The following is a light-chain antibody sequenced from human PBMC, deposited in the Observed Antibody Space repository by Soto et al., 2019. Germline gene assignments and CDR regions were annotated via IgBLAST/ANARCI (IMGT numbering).Light chain of an antibody. J-gene: IGLJ7*01. CDR2: EGS. CDR3: CSYAGSSTFAV. Sequence: QSALTQPASVSGSPEQSITISCTGTSSDVGNYNLVSWYQQHPGKAPKLMIYEGSKRPSGVSNRFSGSKSGNTASLTISGLQAEDEADYYCCSYAGSSTFAVFGGGTQLTVL. V-gene: IGLV2-23*03. CDR1: SSDVGNYNL.